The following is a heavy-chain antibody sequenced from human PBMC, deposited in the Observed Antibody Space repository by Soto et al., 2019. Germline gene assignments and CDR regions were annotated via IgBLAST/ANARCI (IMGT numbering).Heavy chain of an antibody. V-gene: IGHV1-2*04. D-gene: IGHD6-13*01. CDR1: GYTFTGYY. CDR3: TRNNADLWPNSWSEY. J-gene: IGHJ4*02. Sequence: ASVKVSCKASGYTFTGYYMHWVRQAPGQGLEWMGWINPNSGGTNYAQKFQGWVTMTRDTSISTAYMELSSLRAEDTAVYYCTRNNADLWPNSWSEYWGQGTLVTVSS. CDR2: INPNSGGT.